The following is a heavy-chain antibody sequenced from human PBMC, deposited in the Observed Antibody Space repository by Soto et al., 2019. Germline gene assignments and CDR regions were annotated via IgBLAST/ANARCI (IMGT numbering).Heavy chain of an antibody. D-gene: IGHD2-15*01. CDR2: ISGSGGST. CDR3: GCLRGGYYYYGRDV. CDR1: GFTFSSYA. Sequence: EVQLLESGGGLVQPGGSLRLSCAASGFTFSSYAMSWVRQAPGKGLEWVSVISGSGGSTYYADSVKGRFTISRDNSKNTLYLQMNRLRVEDTAVYYCGCLRGGYYYYGRDVWGQGTTVTGSS. J-gene: IGHJ6*02. V-gene: IGHV3-23*01.